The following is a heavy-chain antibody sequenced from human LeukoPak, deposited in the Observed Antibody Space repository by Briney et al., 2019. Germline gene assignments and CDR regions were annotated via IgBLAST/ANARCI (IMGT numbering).Heavy chain of an antibody. D-gene: IGHD3-16*01. CDR1: GFTFGSYW. CDR2: INHNGNVN. CDR3: ARGGGLDV. Sequence: GGSLRLSCAASGFTFGSYWMNWARQAPGRGLEWVASINHNGNVNYYVDSVKGRFTISRDNAKNSLYLQMSNLRAEDTAVYFCARGGGLDVWGQGATVTVSS. J-gene: IGHJ6*02. V-gene: IGHV3-7*03.